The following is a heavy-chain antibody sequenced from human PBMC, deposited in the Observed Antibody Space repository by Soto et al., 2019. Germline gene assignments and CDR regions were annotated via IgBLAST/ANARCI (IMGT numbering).Heavy chain of an antibody. V-gene: IGHV6-1*01. CDR1: GDSVSSNSAA. CDR2: TYYRSKWYN. D-gene: IGHD2-2*01. Sequence: SRTLSLTCAISGDSVSSNSAAWNWIRQSPSRGLEWLGRTYYRSKWYNDYAVSVKSRITINPDTSKNQFSLQLNSVTPEDTAVYYCARGGVPAAFYYYYGMDVWGQGTTVTVSS. CDR3: ARGGVPAAFYYYYGMDV. J-gene: IGHJ6*02.